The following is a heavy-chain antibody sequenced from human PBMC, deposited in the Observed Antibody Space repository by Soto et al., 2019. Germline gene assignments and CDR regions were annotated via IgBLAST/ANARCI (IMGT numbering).Heavy chain of an antibody. J-gene: IGHJ6*02. CDR2: IWYDGSNK. CDR3: ARDTCYDFWSASASGMDV. Sequence: GGSLRLSRAASGFTFSSYGMHWVRLAPGKGLEWVAVIWYDGSNKYYADSVKGRFTISRDNSKNTLYLQMNSLRAEDTAVYYCARDTCYDFWSASASGMDVCGQRAALPVSS. CDR1: GFTFSSYG. V-gene: IGHV3-33*01. D-gene: IGHD3-3*01.